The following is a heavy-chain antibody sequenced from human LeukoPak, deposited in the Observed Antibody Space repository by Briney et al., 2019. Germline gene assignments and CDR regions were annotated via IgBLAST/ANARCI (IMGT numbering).Heavy chain of an antibody. Sequence: ASVKVSCKASGYTFSGYYIFWVRRAPGQGLEWMGWINPNSGGTNYAQKFQGRVTMTRDTSISTAYMELSRLRSDDTAVYYCARDLYGDADYWGQGTLVTVSS. CDR1: GYTFSGYY. V-gene: IGHV1-2*02. J-gene: IGHJ4*02. CDR2: INPNSGGT. CDR3: ARDLYGDADY. D-gene: IGHD4-17*01.